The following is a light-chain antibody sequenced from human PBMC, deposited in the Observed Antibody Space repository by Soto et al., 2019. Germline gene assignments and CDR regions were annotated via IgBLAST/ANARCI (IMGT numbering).Light chain of an antibody. CDR2: EVS. CDR1: SSDIGGCNY. Sequence: QSALTQPASVSGSPGQSITVSCTGTSSDIGGCNYVSWYQHHPGKAPKLMIYEVSNRPSGVSNRFSGSKSGNTASLTISGLQAEDEADYYCNSYTSSRSLVFGGGTKLTVL. CDR3: NSYTSSRSLV. V-gene: IGLV2-14*01. J-gene: IGLJ3*02.